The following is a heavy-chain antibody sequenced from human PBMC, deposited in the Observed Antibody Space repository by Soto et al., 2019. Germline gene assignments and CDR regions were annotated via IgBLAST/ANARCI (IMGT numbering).Heavy chain of an antibody. D-gene: IGHD1-1*01. V-gene: IGHV4-4*07. CDR3: VRDGTKTLRDWFAP. CDR2: IYATGTT. J-gene: IGHJ5*02. CDR1: GASVRGFY. Sequence: XTRSLPCTVSGASVRGFYWGGMRKSAGRGPEWIGRIYATGTTDYNPSLKSRVMMSVDTSKKQFSLKLRYVTAADPAVYYCVRDGTKTLRDWFAPWGQGISVTVSS.